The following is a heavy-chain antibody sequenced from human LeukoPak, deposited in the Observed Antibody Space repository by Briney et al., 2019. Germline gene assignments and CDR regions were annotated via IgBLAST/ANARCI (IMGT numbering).Heavy chain of an antibody. CDR1: VFTFSSYA. CDR3: PRAPRPYCSGGSCFDAFDI. J-gene: IGHJ3*02. Sequence: GGTLRLSCAASVFTFSSYAMSWVRQAPGKGLEWVSAISGSGGTTYYADSVRGRFTISRDNPKNTLSLHMNRLRVDDTAVFSFPRAPRPYCSGGSCFDAFDIWGEGTMVTVSS. V-gene: IGHV3-23*01. D-gene: IGHD2-15*01. CDR2: ISGSGGTT.